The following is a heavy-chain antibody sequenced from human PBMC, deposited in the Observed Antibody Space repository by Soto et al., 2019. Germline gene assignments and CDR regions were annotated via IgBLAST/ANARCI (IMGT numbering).Heavy chain of an antibody. V-gene: IGHV1-69*01. CDR3: ARGSHYLSTGYYFDN. Sequence: QVQLVQSGAEVKEPGSSVKVSCKASGGVFSNYALTWVRQAPGQGLEWVGGIVPVFGTPNYAPKFQGRVTVTADESTRTGYMELSSLTSEDTAIYHCARGSHYLSTGYYFDNWGQGTLVTVSS. D-gene: IGHD3-22*01. J-gene: IGHJ5*02. CDR1: GGVFSNYA. CDR2: IVPVFGTP.